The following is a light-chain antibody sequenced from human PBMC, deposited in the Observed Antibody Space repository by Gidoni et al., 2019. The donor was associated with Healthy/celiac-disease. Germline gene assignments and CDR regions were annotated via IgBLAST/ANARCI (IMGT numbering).Light chain of an antibody. CDR1: QSVSSSY. V-gene: IGKV3-20*01. CDR3: QQYGSSTPIT. CDR2: GAS. J-gene: IGKJ5*01. Sequence: EIVLTQSPGTLSLSPGERATLSCSASQSVSSSYLAWYQQKPGQAPRLLIYGASSRAQGIQDRLSGSGCGTDFNTNISRLEHEDFAVYYCQQYGSSTPITFGQGTRLEIK.